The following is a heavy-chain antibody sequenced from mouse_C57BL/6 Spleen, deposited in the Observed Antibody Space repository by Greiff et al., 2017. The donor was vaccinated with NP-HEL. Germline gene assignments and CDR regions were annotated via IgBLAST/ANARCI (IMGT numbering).Heavy chain of an antibody. CDR1: GYTFTSYW. CDR2: IHPSDSDT. V-gene: IGHV1-74*01. D-gene: IGHD2-4*01. CDR3: AISYDYDRAGAMDY. Sequence: VQLQQPGAELVKPGASVKVSCTASGYTFTSYWMHWVKQRPGQGLEWIGRIHPSDSDTNYQQKFKGKATLTVDKSSSTAYMQLCSLTSEDSAVYYCAISYDYDRAGAMDYWGQGASVTVYS. J-gene: IGHJ4*01.